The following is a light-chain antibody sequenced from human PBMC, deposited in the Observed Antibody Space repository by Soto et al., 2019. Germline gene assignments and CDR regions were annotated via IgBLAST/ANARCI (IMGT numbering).Light chain of an antibody. Sequence: EIVLTQSPGFLSLSPGERATLSCRASQSVSSSFFAWYQQKPGQAPRLLIYGASSRATGIPDRFSGSGSGTDFTLTISRLEPEDFAVYYCQQYASSVTFGQGTKVEIK. CDR1: QSVSSSF. V-gene: IGKV3-20*01. CDR3: QQYASSVT. J-gene: IGKJ1*01. CDR2: GAS.